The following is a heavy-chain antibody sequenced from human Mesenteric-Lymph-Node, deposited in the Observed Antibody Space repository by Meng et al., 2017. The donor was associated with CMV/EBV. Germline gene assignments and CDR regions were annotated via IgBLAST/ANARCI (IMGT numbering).Heavy chain of an antibody. CDR1: FSGYY. D-gene: IGHD2-2*01. CDR2: INHSGST. J-gene: IGHJ2*01. V-gene: IGHV4-34*01. CDR3: ARGEIVVVPAANGVFWYFDL. Sequence: FSGYYWSRIRQPPGKGLEWIGEINHSGSTNYNPSLKSRVTISVDTSKNQFSLKLSSVTAADTAVYYCARGEIVVVPAANGVFWYFDLWGRGTLVTVSS.